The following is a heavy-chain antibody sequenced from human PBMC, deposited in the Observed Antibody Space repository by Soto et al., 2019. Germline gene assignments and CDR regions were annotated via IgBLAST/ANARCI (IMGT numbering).Heavy chain of an antibody. CDR2: IYHSGST. J-gene: IGHJ5*02. D-gene: IGHD6-19*01. Sequence: SETLSLTCAVSGGSISSGGYSWSWIRQPPGKGLEWIGYIYHSGSTYYNPSLKGRVTISVDRSKNQFSLKLSSVTAADTAVYYCARDQSQWLVKGPWFDPWGQGTLVTVSS. V-gene: IGHV4-30-2*01. CDR1: GGSISSGGYS. CDR3: ARDQSQWLVKGPWFDP.